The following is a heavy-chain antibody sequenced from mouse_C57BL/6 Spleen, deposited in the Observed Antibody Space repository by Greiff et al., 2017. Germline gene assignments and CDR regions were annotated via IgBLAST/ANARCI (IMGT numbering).Heavy chain of an antibody. J-gene: IGHJ1*03. CDR3: TRSYYGSSYGYYGV. CDR2: IDPETGGT. Sequence: QVQLQQSGAELVRPGASVTLSCKASGYTFTDYEMHWVKQTPVHGLEWIGAIDPETGGTAYNQKFKGKAILTADKSSSTAYMELRSLTSEDSAVYYCTRSYYGSSYGYYGVWGTGTTVTVSS. V-gene: IGHV1-15*01. CDR1: GYTFTDYE. D-gene: IGHD1-1*01.